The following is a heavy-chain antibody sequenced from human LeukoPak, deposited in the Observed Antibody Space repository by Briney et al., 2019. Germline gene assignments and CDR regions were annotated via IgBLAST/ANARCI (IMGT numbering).Heavy chain of an antibody. J-gene: IGHJ4*02. CDR2: IKSKTDGGTV. CDR3: IVSNYYSSGSYNFDS. CDR1: GFSFSSAW. V-gene: IGHV3-15*01. D-gene: IGHD3-10*01. Sequence: MPGGSLRLSCAASGFSFSSAWMTCVRHPPGKGLEWVGRIKSKTDGGTVDYAAPVKGRFTISRDDSINTLYLQVNSLKTEDTAMYYCIVSNYYSSGSYNFDSWGQGTLVTVSS.